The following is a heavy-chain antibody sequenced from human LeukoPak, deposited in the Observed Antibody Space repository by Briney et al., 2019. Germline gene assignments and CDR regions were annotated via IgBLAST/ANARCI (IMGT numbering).Heavy chain of an antibody. CDR3: ARGPGCSGGSCYFGFDY. D-gene: IGHD2-15*01. CDR2: INHSGST. J-gene: IGHJ4*02. Sequence: SETLSLTCAVYGGSFSGYYWSWIRQPPGKGPEWIGEINHSGSTNYNPSLKSRVTISVDTSKNQFSLKLSSVTAADTAVYYCARGPGCSGGSCYFGFDYWGQGTLVTVSS. V-gene: IGHV4-34*01. CDR1: GGSFSGYY.